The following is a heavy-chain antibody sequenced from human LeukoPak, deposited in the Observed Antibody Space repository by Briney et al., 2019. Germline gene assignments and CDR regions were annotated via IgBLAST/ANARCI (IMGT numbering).Heavy chain of an antibody. V-gene: IGHV3-30*18. Sequence: PGGSLRLSCAASGFTFSSYGMHWVRQAPGKGLEWVAVISYDGSNKYYADSVKGRFTISRDNSKNTLYLQMNSLRAEDTAVYYCAKDGPCSSGWLPDYWGQGTLVTVSS. J-gene: IGHJ4*02. CDR3: AKDGPCSSGWLPDY. CDR2: ISYDGSNK. CDR1: GFTFSSYG. D-gene: IGHD6-19*01.